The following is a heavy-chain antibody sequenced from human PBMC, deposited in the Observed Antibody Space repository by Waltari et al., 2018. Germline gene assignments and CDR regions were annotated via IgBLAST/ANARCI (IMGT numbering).Heavy chain of an antibody. D-gene: IGHD6-6*01. CDR2: INHSGST. J-gene: IGHJ4*02. CDR1: GGSFSGYY. CDR3: ARGRIAARPFDY. Sequence: QVQLQQWGAGLLKPSETLSLTCAVYGGSFSGYYWSWIRQPPGKGLEWIGEINHSGSTNYNPSLKSRVTISVDTSKNQFSLKLSSVTAADTAVYYCARGRIAARPFDYWGQGTLVTVSS. V-gene: IGHV4-34*01.